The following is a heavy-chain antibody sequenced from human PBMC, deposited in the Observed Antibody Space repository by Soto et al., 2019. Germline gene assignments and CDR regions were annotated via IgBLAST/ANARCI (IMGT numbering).Heavy chain of an antibody. CDR3: ARVTVGSGYFDL. J-gene: IGHJ2*01. V-gene: IGHV3-53*02. CDR2: IYSDGST. Sequence: EVQLVETGGGLIQPGGSLRLSCAASGFTVSSNYMSWVRQAPGKGLEWVSVIYSDGSTNYADSVKGRFTISRHNSNTTLYLQMRSRRAEDTAVYYCARVTVGSGYFDLWGRGTLVTVSS. D-gene: IGHD4-17*01. CDR1: GFTVSSNY.